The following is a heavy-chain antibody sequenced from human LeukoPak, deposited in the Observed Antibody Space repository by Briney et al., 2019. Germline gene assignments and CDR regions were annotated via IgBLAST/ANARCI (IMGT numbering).Heavy chain of an antibody. CDR2: INPSGGST. CDR3: ARDRGPSTVSCPFDP. V-gene: IGHV1-46*01. J-gene: IGHJ5*02. D-gene: IGHD4-17*01. Sequence: GASVKVSCKASGYTFTSYYMHWERQAPGQGLEWMGIINPSGGSTSYAQKFQGRVTMTRDTSTSTVYMELSSLRSEDTAVYYCARDRGPSTVSCPFDPWGQGTLVTVSS. CDR1: GYTFTSYY.